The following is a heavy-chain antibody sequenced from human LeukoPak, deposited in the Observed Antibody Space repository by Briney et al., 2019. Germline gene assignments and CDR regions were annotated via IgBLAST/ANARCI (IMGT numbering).Heavy chain of an antibody. J-gene: IGHJ4*02. CDR3: AKDLGSGWTTGPHHFFDS. D-gene: IGHD6-19*01. CDR1: GFTFSSYG. Sequence: PGGSLRRSCAASGFTFSSYGIHWVRQAPAKGLEWVAFIRFDGSNTYYVDSVNGRFTISRDNSKNTLYLQMSSLRPEDTAVYYCAKDLGSGWTTGPHHFFDSLGQGALVTVSS. V-gene: IGHV3-30*02. CDR2: IRFDGSNT.